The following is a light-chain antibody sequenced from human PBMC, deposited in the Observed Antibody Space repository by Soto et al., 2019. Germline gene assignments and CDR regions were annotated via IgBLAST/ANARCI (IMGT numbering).Light chain of an antibody. CDR1: LGDVGGYYY. CDR2: DVD. Sequence: QAALTQPPSASESPGQSVTISCSGTLGDVGGYYYVSWYQHHPGRAPKLLIYDVDKRPPGVPSRFSGSKSGNTASLTVSGLQADDEADYYCCSYAGSDNVIFGGGTKLTVL. CDR3: CSYAGSDNVI. V-gene: IGLV2-8*01. J-gene: IGLJ2*01.